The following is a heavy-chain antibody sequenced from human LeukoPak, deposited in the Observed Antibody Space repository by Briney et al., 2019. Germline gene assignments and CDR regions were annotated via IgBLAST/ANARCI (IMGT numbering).Heavy chain of an antibody. CDR2: VTSGSTYT. D-gene: IGHD5-12*01. J-gene: IGHJ4*02. CDR3: AKDRPTWPIDY. CDR1: GFAFDIYI. V-gene: IGHV3-21*04. Sequence: GGSLRLSCAASGFAFDIYIMNWVRPAAGKGGEWVSGVTSGSTYTYYADSVKGRFTISRDNAKNSLYLQMNSLRAEDTAVYYCAKDRPTWPIDYWGQGTLVTVSS.